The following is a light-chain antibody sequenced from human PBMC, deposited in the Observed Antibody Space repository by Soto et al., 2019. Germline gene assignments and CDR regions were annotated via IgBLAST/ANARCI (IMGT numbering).Light chain of an antibody. Sequence: DIVRTQSPLSLPVTPGEPASISCRSSQSLLHSNGYNYLDWYLQKPGQSPQLLISLGSNRASGVPDRFSGSGSGTDFTLKISRVEAEDVGVYYCMQALQTRTFGQGTKVEIK. V-gene: IGKV2-28*01. CDR2: LGS. CDR3: MQALQTRT. CDR1: QSLLHSNGYNY. J-gene: IGKJ1*01.